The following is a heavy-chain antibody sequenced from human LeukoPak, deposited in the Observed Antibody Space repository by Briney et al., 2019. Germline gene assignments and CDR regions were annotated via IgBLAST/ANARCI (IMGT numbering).Heavy chain of an antibody. CDR1: GGSISSYY. CDR3: ARVYYDSSGAFDI. V-gene: IGHV4-59*01. Sequence: SETLSLTCTVSGGSISSYYWSWIRQPPGKGLEWIGYIYYSGSTNYTPSLKSRVTISVDTSKNQFSLKLSSVTAADTAVYYCARVYYDSSGAFDIWGQGTMVTVSS. D-gene: IGHD3-22*01. J-gene: IGHJ3*02. CDR2: IYYSGST.